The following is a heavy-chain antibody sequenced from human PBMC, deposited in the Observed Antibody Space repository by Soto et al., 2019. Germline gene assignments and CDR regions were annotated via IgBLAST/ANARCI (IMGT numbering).Heavy chain of an antibody. CDR2: IYYSGST. Sequence: GPGPRPSSETLSLTCTVSGGSISSGGYYWSWIRQHPGKGLEWIGYIYYSGSTYYNPSLKSRVTISVDTSKNQFSLKLSSVTAADTAVYYCARYKNYYGSGSPSYFDYWGQGTLVTVSS. CDR3: ARYKNYYGSGSPSYFDY. D-gene: IGHD3-10*01. V-gene: IGHV4-31*03. CDR1: GGSISSGGYY. J-gene: IGHJ4*02.